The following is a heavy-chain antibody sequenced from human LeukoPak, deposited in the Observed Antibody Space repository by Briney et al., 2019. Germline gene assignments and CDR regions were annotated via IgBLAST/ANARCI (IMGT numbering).Heavy chain of an antibody. CDR1: GYTFTGYY. J-gene: IGHJ5*02. Sequence: ASVKVSCKASGYTFTGYYMHWVRQAPGQRLEWMGWINPNSGGTNYATKFQGRVTMTRDTSISTAYMELSRLRSDDTAVYYCARSGAVADHWFDPWGQGTLVTVSS. CDR2: INPNSGGT. CDR3: ARSGAVADHWFDP. D-gene: IGHD6-19*01. V-gene: IGHV1-2*02.